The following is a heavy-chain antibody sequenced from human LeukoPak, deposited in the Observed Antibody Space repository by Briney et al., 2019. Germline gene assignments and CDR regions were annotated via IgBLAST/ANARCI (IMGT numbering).Heavy chain of an antibody. V-gene: IGHV3-48*02. J-gene: IGHJ4*02. D-gene: IGHD6-19*01. CDR3: ARSVERAFDF. CDR1: GFTFSPYS. CDR2: ITGSSNRI. Sequence: TGGSLRLSCAASGFTFSPYSMNWIRQAPGKGLEWVSYITGSSNRIHYASAVRGRFTISRDNAMNSLHLKMNNLRDEDTAMYYCARSVERAFDFWGQGTLVTVSS.